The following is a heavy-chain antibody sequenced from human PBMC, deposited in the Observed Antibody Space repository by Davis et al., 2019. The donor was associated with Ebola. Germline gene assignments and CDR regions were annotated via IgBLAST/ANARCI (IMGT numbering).Heavy chain of an antibody. CDR3: AKVRGQLPTHDAFDI. CDR2: ISSSSSYI. D-gene: IGHD2-2*01. Sequence: GESLKISCAASGFTFSSYEMNWVRQAPGKGLEWVSSISSSSSYIYYADSVKGRFTISRDNSKNTLYLQMNSLRAEDTAVYYCAKVRGQLPTHDAFDIWGQGTMVTVSS. CDR1: GFTFSSYE. V-gene: IGHV3-21*04. J-gene: IGHJ3*02.